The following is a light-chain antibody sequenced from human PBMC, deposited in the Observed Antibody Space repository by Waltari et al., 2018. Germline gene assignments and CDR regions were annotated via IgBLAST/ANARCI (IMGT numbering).Light chain of an antibody. CDR3: QQYYSVLLT. CDR2: WAS. Sequence: DIVMTQSPDSLAVSLGERATIHCKSSQNVLYNSNNKNYLAWYQQKPGQPPKLLIYWASTRESGVPDRFSGSGSGTDFTLTISSLQAEDVAVYYCQQYYSVLLTFGGGTKVEIK. CDR1: QNVLYNSNNKNY. V-gene: IGKV4-1*01. J-gene: IGKJ4*01.